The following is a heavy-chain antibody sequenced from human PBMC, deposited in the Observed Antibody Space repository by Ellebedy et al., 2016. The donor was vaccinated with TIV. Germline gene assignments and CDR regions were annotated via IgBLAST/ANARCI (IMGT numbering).Heavy chain of an antibody. CDR2: ISDSGSLE. V-gene: IGHV3-30*18. D-gene: IGHD3-10*01. CDR1: GFTFSNFA. J-gene: IGHJ4*02. CDR3: AKDLYGSESRDTGMDY. Sequence: GESLKISCAASGFTFSNFAMHWVRQAPGKGLQWVADISDSGSLEYYADSVKGRFTISRDNSKNTLYLQMNSLRPEDTAVYHCAKDLYGSESRDTGMDYWGQGTLVTVSA.